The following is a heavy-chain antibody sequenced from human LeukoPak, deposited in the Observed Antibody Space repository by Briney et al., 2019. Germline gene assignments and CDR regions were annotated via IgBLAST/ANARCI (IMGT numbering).Heavy chain of an antibody. Sequence: SVKVSCKASGGTFSSYAISWVRQAPGQGLEWMGRTIPIFGTANYAQKFQGRVTITTDESTSTAYMELSSLRSEDTAVYYCARGTYYYDSSGYYYWFDPWGQGTLVTVSS. J-gene: IGHJ5*02. CDR3: ARGTYYYDSSGYYYWFDP. CDR1: GGTFSSYA. D-gene: IGHD3-22*01. V-gene: IGHV1-69*05. CDR2: TIPIFGTA.